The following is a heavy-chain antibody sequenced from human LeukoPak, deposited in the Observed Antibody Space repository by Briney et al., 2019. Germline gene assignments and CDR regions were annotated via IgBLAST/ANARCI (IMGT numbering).Heavy chain of an antibody. J-gene: IGHJ4*02. CDR2: ISSGSSTI. CDR1: GFSFSSYS. Sequence: PGGSLRLSCAASGFSFSSYSMNWVRQAPGKGLEWISYISSGSSTIFYADSVKGRFTTSRDNAKNSLYLQMNSLRAEDTAVYYCASDCSGGSLRYWGQGTLVTVSS. CDR3: ASDCSGGSLRY. D-gene: IGHD2-15*01. V-gene: IGHV3-48*01.